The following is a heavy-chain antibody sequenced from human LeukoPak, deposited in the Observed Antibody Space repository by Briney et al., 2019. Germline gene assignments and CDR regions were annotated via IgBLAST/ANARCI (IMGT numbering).Heavy chain of an antibody. Sequence: GGSLRLSCAASGFTFSTYAMSWVRQAPGKGLEWVSGISISGGSTYYADSVKGRFTISRDNSKNTLYLQMNSLRAEDTAVYYCADYGSGSYAFDYWGQGTLVTVSS. CDR2: ISISGGST. CDR3: ADYGSGSYAFDY. D-gene: IGHD3-10*01. CDR1: GFTFSTYA. V-gene: IGHV3-23*01. J-gene: IGHJ4*02.